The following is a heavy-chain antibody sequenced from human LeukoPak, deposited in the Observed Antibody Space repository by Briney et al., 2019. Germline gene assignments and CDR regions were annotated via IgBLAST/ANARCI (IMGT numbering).Heavy chain of an antibody. V-gene: IGHV3-7*01. CDR1: GFIFSSRW. Sequence: AGGSLRLSCAASGFIFSSRWMSWVRQAPGKGLEWVASINQGGNDKRHADSVKGRFTISRDNAKNSLSLQLNSPTAEDTAMYYCATPKDAVTTFDNWGHGTLVTV. CDR3: ATPKDAVTTFDN. D-gene: IGHD4-17*01. J-gene: IGHJ4*01. CDR2: INQGGNDK.